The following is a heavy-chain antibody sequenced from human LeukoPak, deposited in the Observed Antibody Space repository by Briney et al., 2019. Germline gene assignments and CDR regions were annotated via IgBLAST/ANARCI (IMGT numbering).Heavy chain of an antibody. Sequence: GGSLRLSCAASGFTFSSYGMHWVRQAPGKGLEWVAFIRFTISRDNSKNTLYLQMNSLRAEDTAVYYCAKHWAVAGNYYYYYMDVWGKGTTVTISS. CDR2: I. D-gene: IGHD6-19*01. CDR3: AKHWAVAGNYYYYYMDV. J-gene: IGHJ6*03. CDR1: GFTFSSYG. V-gene: IGHV3-30*02.